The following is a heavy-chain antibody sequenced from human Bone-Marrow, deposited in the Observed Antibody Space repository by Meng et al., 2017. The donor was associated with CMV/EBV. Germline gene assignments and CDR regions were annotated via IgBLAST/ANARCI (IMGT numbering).Heavy chain of an antibody. V-gene: IGHV4-61*01. D-gene: IGHD2-8*02. CDR1: GGSVSSGSYY. CDR2: IYYSGST. Sequence: SETLSLTCTVSGGSVSSGSYYWSWIRQPPGKGLEWIGYIYYSGSTYYNPSLKSRVTISVDTSKNQFSLKLSSVTAADTAVYYCARASLVGGTWFDPWGQGTLVTVSS. J-gene: IGHJ5*02. CDR3: ARASLVGGTWFDP.